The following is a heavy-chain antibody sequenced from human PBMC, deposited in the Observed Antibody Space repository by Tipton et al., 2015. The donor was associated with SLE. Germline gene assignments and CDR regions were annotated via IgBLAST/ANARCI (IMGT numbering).Heavy chain of an antibody. D-gene: IGHD3-10*01. CDR1: DGSISDYY. V-gene: IGHV4-4*07. CDR3: AREYQGSFYVNGAFAM. CDR2: IYASGST. Sequence: TLSLTCTVSDGSISDYYWTLIRQPAGEGLEWIGRIYASGSTNYNPSLRSRAAMSVDTSKSRFSLKLTSVTAADTAVYYCAREYQGSFYVNGAFAMWGQGTVVTVSS. J-gene: IGHJ3*02.